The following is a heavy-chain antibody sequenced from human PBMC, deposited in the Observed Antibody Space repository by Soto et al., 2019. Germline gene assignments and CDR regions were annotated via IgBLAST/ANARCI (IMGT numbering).Heavy chain of an antibody. CDR2: INHSGST. CDR3: ARVVGALDP. Sequence: SGTLSLTCAVCGGSFSVYYWSWIRQPPGKGLEWIGEINHSGSTNYNPSLKSRVTISVDTSKNQFALKLSSVAVADTAVYYCARVVGALDPRGQGTLVTVSS. J-gene: IGHJ5*02. D-gene: IGHD1-26*01. CDR1: GGSFSVYY. V-gene: IGHV4-34*01.